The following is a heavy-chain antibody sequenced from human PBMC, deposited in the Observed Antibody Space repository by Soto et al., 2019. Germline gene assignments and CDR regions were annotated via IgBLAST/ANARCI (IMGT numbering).Heavy chain of an antibody. Sequence: VQLVESGGGLVQPGGSLRLSCAASGFTFSSYGMHWFRQAPGKGLEWVAVIWYDGSDKYYADSVKGRFTISRDNSKNTLYLHMNSLRVEDTAVYYCARDVSTTRYVPNWFDPWGQGTLVTVSS. D-gene: IGHD3-16*02. CDR1: GFTFSSYG. CDR3: ARDVSTTRYVPNWFDP. J-gene: IGHJ5*02. V-gene: IGHV3-33*08. CDR2: IWYDGSDK.